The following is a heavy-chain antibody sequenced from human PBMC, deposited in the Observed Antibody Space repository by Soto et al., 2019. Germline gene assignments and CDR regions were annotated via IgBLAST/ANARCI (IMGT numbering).Heavy chain of an antibody. D-gene: IGHD4-4*01. Sequence: QVRLQESGPGLVKPSETLSLTCTVSGDSFSNYYWSWSRQPPGKGLEWIGYIFYTGSTNYNPSLKSRVTISIDTSKNQFSLKLSSVTAADTAVYYCARSPSTYDGNWFDPWGQGTLVTVS. CDR1: GDSFSNYY. J-gene: IGHJ5*02. CDR3: ARSPSTYDGNWFDP. CDR2: IFYTGST. V-gene: IGHV4-59*01.